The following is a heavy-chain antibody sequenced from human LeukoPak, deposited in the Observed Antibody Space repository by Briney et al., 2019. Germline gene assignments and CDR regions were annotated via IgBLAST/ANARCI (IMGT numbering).Heavy chain of an antibody. CDR1: GFTFSSYA. V-gene: IGHV3-23*01. CDR2: ISGSGGST. Sequence: GGSLRLSCAASGFTFSSYAMSWVRQAPGKGLEWVSAISGSGGSTYYADSVKGRFTISRDNSKNTLYLQMNSLRAEDTAVYYCARNPINYGDYVPLDYWGQGTLVTVSS. D-gene: IGHD4-17*01. CDR3: ARNPINYGDYVPLDY. J-gene: IGHJ4*02.